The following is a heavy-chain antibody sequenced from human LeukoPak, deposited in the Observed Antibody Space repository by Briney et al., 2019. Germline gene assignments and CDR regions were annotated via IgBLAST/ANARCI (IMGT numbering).Heavy chain of an antibody. J-gene: IGHJ4*02. CDR3: AKDARYFDY. V-gene: IGHV3-30*18. CDR1: GFTFSSYG. CDR2: ISYDGSNI. Sequence: GGSLRLSCAASGFTFSSYGMHWVRQAPGKGLEWVAIISYDGSNIYYADSVKSRFTISRDNSKNTLYLQMNSLRAEDTAVYYCAKDARYFDYWGQGTLVTVSS.